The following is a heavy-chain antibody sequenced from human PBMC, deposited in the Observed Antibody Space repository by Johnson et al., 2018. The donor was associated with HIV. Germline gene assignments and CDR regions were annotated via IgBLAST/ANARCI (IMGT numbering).Heavy chain of an antibody. J-gene: IGHJ3*02. D-gene: IGHD3-10*01. CDR2: ISSSGSTI. Sequence: VQLVESGGGVVQAGRSLRLSCAASGFTFSSYAMHWVRQAPGKGLEWISYISSSGSTIYYADSVKGRFTISRDNAKNPLYLQMNSLRAEDTAVYYCARDRVWFGELYAFDIWGQGTMVTVSS. CDR3: ARDRVWFGELYAFDI. V-gene: IGHV3-48*03. CDR1: GFTFSSYA.